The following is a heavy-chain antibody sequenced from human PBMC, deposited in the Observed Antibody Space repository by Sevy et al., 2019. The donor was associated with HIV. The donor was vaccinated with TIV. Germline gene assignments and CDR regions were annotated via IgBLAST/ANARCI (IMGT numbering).Heavy chain of an antibody. CDR2: ISSIGNTI. CDR1: GFTLTSYE. J-gene: IGHJ3*02. CDR3: ARRGTFRFSDAFDI. D-gene: IGHD1-7*01. Sequence: GGSLRLSCEASGFTLTSYEMNWVRQAPGKGLEWVSYISSIGNTIYYADSVKGRFTISRDKAKKSVYLQMNSLRADDTDVYFCARRGTFRFSDAFDIWGQGTMVTVSS. V-gene: IGHV3-48*03.